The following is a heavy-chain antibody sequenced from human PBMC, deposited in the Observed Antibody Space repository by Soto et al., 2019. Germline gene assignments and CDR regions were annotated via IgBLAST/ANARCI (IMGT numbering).Heavy chain of an antibody. D-gene: IGHD1-7*01. CDR3: ARDRGGAITGTSSMDV. V-gene: IGHV1-18*01. Sequence: QVQLVQSGVEVKKPGASVKVSCKAFGYTFISHGISWVRQAPGQGLEWLGWISPYNGNTNYAQQFQGRVTMTTDTSPTTAYMELRSLSSDDTAVYYGARDRGGAITGTSSMDVWGQGTTVTVPS. J-gene: IGHJ6*02. CDR2: ISPYNGNT. CDR1: GYTFISHG.